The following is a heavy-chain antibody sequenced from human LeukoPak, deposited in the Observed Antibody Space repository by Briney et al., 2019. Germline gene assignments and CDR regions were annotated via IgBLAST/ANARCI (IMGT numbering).Heavy chain of an antibody. CDR1: GGSISSYY. Sequence: SETLSLTCTVSGGSISSYYWSWIRQPPGKGLEWIGYIYHSGSTYYNPSLKSRVTISVDRSKNQFSLKLSSVTAADTAVYYCARRRGYCSSTSCYGGGSFDPWGQGTLVTVSS. D-gene: IGHD2-2*01. V-gene: IGHV4-59*12. CDR3: ARRRGYCSSTSCYGGGSFDP. J-gene: IGHJ5*02. CDR2: IYHSGST.